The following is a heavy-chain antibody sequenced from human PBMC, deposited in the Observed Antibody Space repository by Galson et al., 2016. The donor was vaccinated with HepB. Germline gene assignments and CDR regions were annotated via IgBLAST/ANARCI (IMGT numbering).Heavy chain of an antibody. V-gene: IGHV4-31*03. CDR2: IYHSGNA. J-gene: IGHJ4*02. Sequence: TLSLTCTVSGGSISSGGYYWSWIRHHPGEGLEWIGYIYHSGNAYYNASLKSRVTISVDTSKNKFFLKLTSLTAADTAVYFCARGGRKGLWGYYFDYWGQGTLVTVSS. CDR3: ARGGRKGLWGYYFDY. CDR1: GGSISSGGYY. D-gene: IGHD3-16*01.